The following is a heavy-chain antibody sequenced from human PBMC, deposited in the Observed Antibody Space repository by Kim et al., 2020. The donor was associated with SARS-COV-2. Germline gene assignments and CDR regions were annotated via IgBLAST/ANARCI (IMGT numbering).Heavy chain of an antibody. CDR1: GFTFDSYA. D-gene: IGHD3-3*01. V-gene: IGHV3-23*01. J-gene: IGHJ4*02. CDR3: ANNYDFWSGYYED. CDR2: ISGTGGTT. Sequence: LSLTCAASGFTFDSYAMSWVRQAPGKGLEWVSVISGTGGTTYYADSVKGRFTISRDNSKNTLYLQMISLRAEDTAIYYCANNYDFWSGYYEDWGQGTLVTVSS.